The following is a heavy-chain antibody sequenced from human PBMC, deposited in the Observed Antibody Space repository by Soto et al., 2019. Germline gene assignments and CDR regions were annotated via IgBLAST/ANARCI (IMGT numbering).Heavy chain of an antibody. D-gene: IGHD6-6*01. J-gene: IGHJ6*02. V-gene: IGHV5-10-1*01. Sequence: PGESLKISCKGSGYSFTSYWISWVRQMPGKGLEWMGRIDPSDSYTNYSPSFQGHVTISADKSISTAYLQWSSLKASDTAMYYCARHFGEGSSSALCYYYGMDVWGQGTTVTVSS. CDR2: IDPSDSYT. CDR1: GYSFTSYW. CDR3: ARHFGEGSSSALCYYYGMDV.